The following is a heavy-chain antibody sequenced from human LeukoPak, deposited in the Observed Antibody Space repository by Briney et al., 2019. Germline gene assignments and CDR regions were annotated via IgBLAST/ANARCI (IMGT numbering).Heavy chain of an antibody. CDR1: GYSFSSYW. D-gene: IGHD2-21*02. CDR3: ARQRYERLHFDY. J-gene: IGHJ4*02. V-gene: IGHV5-51*01. CDR2: IYPGDSDT. Sequence: GESLKISCKGSGYSFSSYWIGWVRQMPGKGLEWMGLIYPGDSDTRYSPSFQGQVTISADKSINTAYLQWSSLKASDSAMYYCARQRYERLHFDYWGQGTLVTVSS.